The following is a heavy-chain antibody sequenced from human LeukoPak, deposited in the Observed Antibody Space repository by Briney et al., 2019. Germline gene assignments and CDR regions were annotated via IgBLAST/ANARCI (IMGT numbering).Heavy chain of an antibody. J-gene: IGHJ4*02. CDR2: ISDSGGST. CDR3: AKATMIVVVITYFDY. Sequence: GGSLRLSCAASGFTFSSYAMSWVRQAPGKGLEWVSAISDSGGSTYYADSVKGRFTISRDNSKNTLYLQMNILRAEDTAVYCCAKATMIVVVITYFDYWGQGTLVTVSS. D-gene: IGHD3-22*01. V-gene: IGHV3-23*01. CDR1: GFTFSSYA.